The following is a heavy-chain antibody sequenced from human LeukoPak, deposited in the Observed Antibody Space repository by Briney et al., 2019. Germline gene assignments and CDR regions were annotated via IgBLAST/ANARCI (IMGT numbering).Heavy chain of an antibody. CDR3: AKCVLGVAGHRY. J-gene: IGHJ4*02. CDR2: LSSSGDST. D-gene: IGHD3-3*01. CDR1: GFTFSNSA. V-gene: IGHV3-23*01. Sequence: GGSLRLSCAASGFTFSNSAMSWVRQAPGKGLEWVSALSSSGDSTYYADSVEGRFTVSRDSSQNTLCLQMNSLRAEDTAVYYCAKCVLGVAGHRYWGQGTLVTVSS.